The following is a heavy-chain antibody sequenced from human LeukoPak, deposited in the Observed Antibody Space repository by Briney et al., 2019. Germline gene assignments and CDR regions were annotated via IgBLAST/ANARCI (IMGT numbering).Heavy chain of an antibody. D-gene: IGHD6-19*01. CDR1: GFTFDDYG. CDR2: INWNGGST. J-gene: IGHJ5*02. CDR3: ARDLVAVAGTLRFDP. V-gene: IGHV3-20*04. Sequence: GGSLRLSCAASGFTFDDYGMSWVRQAPGKGLEWVSGINWNGGSTGYADSVKGRFTISRDNAKNSLYLQMNSLRAGDTALYYCARDLVAVAGTLRFDPWGQRTLVTVSS.